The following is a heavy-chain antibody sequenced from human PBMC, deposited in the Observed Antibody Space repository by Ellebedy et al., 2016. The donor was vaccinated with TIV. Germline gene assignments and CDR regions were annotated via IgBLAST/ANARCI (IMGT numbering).Heavy chain of an antibody. D-gene: IGHD5-12*01. J-gene: IGHJ4*02. CDR1: GGSISSYY. V-gene: IGHV4-59*01. Sequence: SETLSLTXTVSGGSISSYYWSWIRQPPGKGLEWIGYIYYSGSTNYNPSLKSRVTISVDTSKNQFSLKLSSVTAADTAVYYCARDLSGYDFGYWGQGTLVTVSS. CDR3: ARDLSGYDFGY. CDR2: IYYSGST.